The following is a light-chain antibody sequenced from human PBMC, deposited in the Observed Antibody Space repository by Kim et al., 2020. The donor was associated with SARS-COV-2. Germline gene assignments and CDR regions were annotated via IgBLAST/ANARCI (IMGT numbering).Light chain of an antibody. CDR2: EDD. CDR3: QSFDSANQYVV. Sequence: NFMLTKPHSVSESPGKTVTISCTRSSGDIASNYVQWYQQRPGSAPTTVIYEDDQRPSGVPDRFSGSIDSSSNSASLTISGLKSDDEGDYYCQSFDSANQYVVFGGGTQLTVL. V-gene: IGLV6-57*04. J-gene: IGLJ2*01. CDR1: SGDIASNY.